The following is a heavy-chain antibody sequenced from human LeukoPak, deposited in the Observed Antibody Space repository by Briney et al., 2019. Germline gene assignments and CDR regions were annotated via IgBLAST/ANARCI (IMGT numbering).Heavy chain of an antibody. CDR2: MTPNSGNT. CDR3: ASISPGYSGSYYHY. CDR1: GYIFINYD. Sequence: ASVKVSCKASGYIFINYDINWVRQATGQGLEWMGWMTPNSGNTGYAQKFQGRVTMTRNTSINTAYMELSSLRSEDTAAYYCASISPGYSGSYYHYWGQGTLVTVSS. V-gene: IGHV1-8*01. J-gene: IGHJ4*02. D-gene: IGHD1-26*01.